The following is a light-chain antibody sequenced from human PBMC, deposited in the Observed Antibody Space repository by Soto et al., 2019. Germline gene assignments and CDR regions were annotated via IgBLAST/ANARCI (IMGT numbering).Light chain of an antibody. V-gene: IGKV1-39*01. Sequence: DIQMTQSPSSLSASVGDRVTITCRASQSIDSYLNWYQQKPGKAPKLLIYAASRLQSGVTSRFSGSGSGTDFTLTISSLQPEDFATYDCQQSYSTPWTFGQGTKVEIK. CDR3: QQSYSTPWT. CDR1: QSIDSY. J-gene: IGKJ1*01. CDR2: AAS.